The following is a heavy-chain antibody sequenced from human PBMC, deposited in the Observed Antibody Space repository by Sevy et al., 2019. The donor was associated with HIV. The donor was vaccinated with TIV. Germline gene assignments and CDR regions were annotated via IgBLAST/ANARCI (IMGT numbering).Heavy chain of an antibody. V-gene: IGHV3-48*03. CDR1: GFTFTNYV. J-gene: IGHJ6*02. CDR2: ISPGGSPI. CDR3: ARDLVASTLTMDV. Sequence: GESLKISCAASGFTFTNYVMNWVRQAPGKGLEWVSYISPGGSPIYYADSVKGRFTISRDNAKNSLYLQMNSLRADDTGLYYCARDLVASTLTMDVWGQGTTVTVSS. D-gene: IGHD2-15*01.